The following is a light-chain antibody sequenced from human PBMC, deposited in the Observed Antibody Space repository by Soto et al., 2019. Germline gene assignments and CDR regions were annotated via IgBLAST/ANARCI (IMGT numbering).Light chain of an antibody. Sequence: ASTVDRITISCRMSQGISSRLAWYQQKPGNAPKLLIYAAFILQSGVPSRFSGYGSGTDFTLSISSLKPEDFATYYCQQADSFPITFGQGTRLEIK. V-gene: IGKV1-12*01. CDR2: AAF. CDR1: QGISSR. CDR3: QQADSFPIT. J-gene: IGKJ5*01.